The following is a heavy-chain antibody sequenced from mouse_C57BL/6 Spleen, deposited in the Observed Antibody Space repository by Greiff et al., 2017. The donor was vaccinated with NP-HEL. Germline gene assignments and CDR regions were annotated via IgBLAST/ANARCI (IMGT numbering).Heavy chain of an antibody. V-gene: IGHV1-80*01. J-gene: IGHJ4*01. D-gene: IGHD2-1*01. CDR1: GYAFSSYW. Sequence: QVHVKQSGAELVKPGASVKISCKASGYAFSSYWMNWVKQRPGKGLEWIGQIYPGDGDTNYNGKFKGKATLTADKSSSTAYMQLSSLTSEDSAVYFCARYHYGNPYYYAMDYWGQGTSVTVSS. CDR3: ARYHYGNPYYYAMDY. CDR2: IYPGDGDT.